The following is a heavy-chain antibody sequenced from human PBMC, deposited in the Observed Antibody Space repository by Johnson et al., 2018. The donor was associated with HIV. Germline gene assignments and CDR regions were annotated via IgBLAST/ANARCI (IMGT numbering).Heavy chain of an antibody. CDR2: ISYHGSNK. CDR1: GFTFSSYA. D-gene: IGHD3-22*01. V-gene: IGHV3-30-3*01. J-gene: IGHJ3*02. CDR3: ARECQYHYDSGGDAFDI. Sequence: QVQLVESGGGVVQPGRSLRLSCAASGFTFSSYAMHWVRQAPGKGLEWVAVISYHGSNKYYADSVKGRFTISRDNSKNTLYLQMNSLRAEDTAVYYCARECQYHYDSGGDAFDIWGQGTMVTVSS.